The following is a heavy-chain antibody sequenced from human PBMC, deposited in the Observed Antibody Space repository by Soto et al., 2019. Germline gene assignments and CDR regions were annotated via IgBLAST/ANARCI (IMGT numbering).Heavy chain of an antibody. CDR1: GGSISSYY. V-gene: IGHV4-59*08. CDR3: ARLSSPPGVFDY. J-gene: IGHJ4*02. D-gene: IGHD3-10*01. Sequence: SETLSLTCTVSGGSISSYYWSWIRQPPGKGLEWIGYIYYSGSTNYNPSLKSRVTISVDTSKNQFSLKLSSVTAADTAVYYCARLSSPPGVFDYWGQGTLVTVSS. CDR2: IYYSGST.